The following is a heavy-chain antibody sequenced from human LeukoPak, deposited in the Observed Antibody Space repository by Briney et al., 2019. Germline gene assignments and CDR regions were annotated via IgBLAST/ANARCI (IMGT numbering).Heavy chain of an antibody. CDR3: AGGNSHPGY. CDR2: ISSNGGST. V-gene: IGHV3-64*01. CDR1: GFTFSSYA. J-gene: IGHJ4*02. Sequence: PGGSLRLSCAASGFTFSSYAMHWVRQAPGKGLEYASAISSNGGSTYYANSVKGRFTISRDNSKNTLYLQMGSLRAEDMAVYYCAGGNSHPGYWGQGILVTVSS. D-gene: IGHD5-18*01.